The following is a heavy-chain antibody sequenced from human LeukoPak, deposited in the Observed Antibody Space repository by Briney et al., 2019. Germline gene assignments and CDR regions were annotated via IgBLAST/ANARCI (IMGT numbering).Heavy chain of an antibody. CDR2: INHSGST. J-gene: IGHJ5*02. D-gene: IGHD2-15*01. CDR3: ARGVVFDP. V-gene: IGHV4-34*01. Sequence: SETLSLTCAVYGGSFSGYYWSWIRQPPGKGLEWTGEINHSGSTNYNPSLKSRVTISVDTSRNQFSLKLSSVTAADTAVYYCARGVVFDPWGQGTLVTVSS. CDR1: GGSFSGYY.